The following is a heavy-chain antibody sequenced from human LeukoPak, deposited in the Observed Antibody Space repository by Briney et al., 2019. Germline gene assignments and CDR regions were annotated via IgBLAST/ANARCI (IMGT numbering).Heavy chain of an antibody. J-gene: IGHJ4*02. Sequence: AASVKVSCKASGYTFTSYGISWVRQAPGQGLEWMGWISAYNGNTNYAQKLQGRVTMTTDTSTSTAYMELRSLRSDDTAVYYCARAGYCGSTRCSAAAVFYWGQGTLVTVSS. D-gene: IGHD2-2*01. CDR2: ISAYNGNT. CDR3: ARAGYCGSTRCSAAAVFY. CDR1: GYTFTSYG. V-gene: IGHV1-18*01.